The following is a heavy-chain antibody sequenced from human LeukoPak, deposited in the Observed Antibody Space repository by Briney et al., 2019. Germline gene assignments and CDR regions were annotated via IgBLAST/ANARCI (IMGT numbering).Heavy chain of an antibody. J-gene: IGHJ4*02. Sequence: SETLSLTCAVYGGSFSGYYWSWIRQPPGKGLEWIGEINHSGSTNYNPSLKSRVTISVDTPKNQFSLKLSSVTAADTAVYYCAREGVWGSYRYWGQGTLVTVSS. V-gene: IGHV4-34*01. CDR1: GGSFSGYY. D-gene: IGHD3-16*02. CDR2: INHSGST. CDR3: AREGVWGSYRY.